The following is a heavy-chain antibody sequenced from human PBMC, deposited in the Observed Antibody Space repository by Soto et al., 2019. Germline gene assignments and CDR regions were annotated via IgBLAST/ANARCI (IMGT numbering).Heavy chain of an antibody. CDR1: GGSFSGYS. CDR3: ARDPRSGYSRLRAFDI. V-gene: IGHV4-34*01. D-gene: IGHD3-22*01. CDR2: INHSGST. Sequence: SETLSLTCAVYGGSFSGYSWSWTRQPPGKGLEWIGEINHSGSTNYNPSLKIRVTISVDTSTNQFSLTLSSVTAADTAVYYCARDPRSGYSRLRAFDIWGQGTMVTVSS. J-gene: IGHJ3*02.